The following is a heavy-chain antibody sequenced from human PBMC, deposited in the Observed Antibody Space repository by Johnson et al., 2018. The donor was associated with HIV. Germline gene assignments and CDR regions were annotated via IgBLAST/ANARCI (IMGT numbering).Heavy chain of an antibody. CDR3: ARTGRRVVVRGGAFDI. Sequence: EVQLVESGGGVVRPGGSLRLSCAASGFTFSSSWMHWVCQAPEKGLEWVADIKQDGSEKYYVDSVKGRFTISRDNAKNSLYLQMNSLRAEDTAVYYCARTGRRVVVRGGAFDIWGQGTLVTVSS. CDR2: IKQDGSEK. CDR1: GFTFSSSW. J-gene: IGHJ3*02. V-gene: IGHV3-7*03. D-gene: IGHD3-22*01.